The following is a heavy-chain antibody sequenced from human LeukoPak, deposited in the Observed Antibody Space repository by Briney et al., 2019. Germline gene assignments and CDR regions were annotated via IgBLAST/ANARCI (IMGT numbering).Heavy chain of an antibody. V-gene: IGHV4-39*07. CDR1: GDSIITNNFY. CDR3: ARGQKYTSGYTVTELGSRYFDY. CDR2: IFHSGST. D-gene: IGHD5-18*01. J-gene: IGHJ4*02. Sequence: PSETLSLTCYVSGDSIITNNFYWAWIRQTPGKGLEWIASIFHSGSTNYNPSLKGRATISVDTSKNQFSLKLSSVTAADTAVYYCARGQKYTSGYTVTELGSRYFDYWGQGALVTVSS.